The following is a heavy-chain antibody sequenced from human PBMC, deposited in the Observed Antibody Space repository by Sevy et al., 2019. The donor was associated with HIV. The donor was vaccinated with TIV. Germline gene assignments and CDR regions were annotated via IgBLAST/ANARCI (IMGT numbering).Heavy chain of an antibody. CDR2: IWNDRSNK. V-gene: IGHV3-33*01. D-gene: IGHD3-22*01. J-gene: IGHJ3*02. Sequence: GGSLRLSCAASGFTFSSYGMHWVRQAPGKGLEWVAVIWNDRSNKHYADSVKGRFTISRDNSKNTLYLQMNSLRAEDTAVDYCASLPNNYYDSSGYSGNDAFDIWGQGTMVTVSS. CDR3: ASLPNNYYDSSGYSGNDAFDI. CDR1: GFTFSSYG.